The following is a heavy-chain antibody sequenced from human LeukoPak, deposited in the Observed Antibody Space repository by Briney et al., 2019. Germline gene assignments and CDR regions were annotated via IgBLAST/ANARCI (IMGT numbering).Heavy chain of an antibody. Sequence: ASVKVSCKASGYTFTSYGISWVRQAPGQGLEWMGWINPYTGDTNYAQKFQGRVTMTRDTSISTAYMELSRLRSDDTAVYYCARDRYHYGSGGFDYWGQGTLVTVSS. V-gene: IGHV1-18*01. D-gene: IGHD3-10*01. J-gene: IGHJ4*02. CDR2: INPYTGDT. CDR3: ARDRYHYGSGGFDY. CDR1: GYTFTSYG.